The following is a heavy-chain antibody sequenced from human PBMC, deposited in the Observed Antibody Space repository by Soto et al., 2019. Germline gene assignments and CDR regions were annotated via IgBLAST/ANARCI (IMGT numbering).Heavy chain of an antibody. Sequence: QVQRQESGPGLVKPSETLSLTCTVSGGSIGSYSWSWIRQSPGKGLQWIGFIRHNGRTDYNPSLKSRVTSSAENSKKQLSLKVHSVTAADTALYHCARVASPSYWYFDHWSRGTLVTVS. CDR1: GGSIGSYS. D-gene: IGHD2-2*01. CDR2: IRHNGRT. CDR3: ARVASPSYWYFDH. V-gene: IGHV4-59*01. J-gene: IGHJ2*01.